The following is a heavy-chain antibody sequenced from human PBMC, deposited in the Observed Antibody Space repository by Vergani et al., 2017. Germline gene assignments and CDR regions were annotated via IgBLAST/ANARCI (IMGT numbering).Heavy chain of an antibody. D-gene: IGHD2-21*02. V-gene: IGHV4-34*02. Sequence: QVQLQQWGAGLLKPSETLSLTCAVYGGSFSGYYWSWIRQPPDKGLEWIGEINHSGSTNYNPSLKSRVTMSVDTSKNQFSLKLSSVTAADTAVYYCARVGHLVAVTGEGPSLDLWGRGTLVTVSS. J-gene: IGHJ2*01. CDR3: ARVGHLVAVTGEGPSLDL. CDR1: GGSFSGYY. CDR2: INHSGST.